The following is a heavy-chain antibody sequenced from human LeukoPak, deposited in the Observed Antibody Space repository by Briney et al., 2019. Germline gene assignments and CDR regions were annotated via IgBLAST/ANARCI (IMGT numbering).Heavy chain of an antibody. Sequence: SVKVSCKASGGTFSSYAISWVRQAPGQGLEWMGRIIPIFGTANYAQKFQGRVTITADKSTSTAYMELSSLRSEDTAVYYCASPRALYCSSTSCQTANGAFDIWGQGTMVTVSS. D-gene: IGHD2-2*01. CDR2: IIPIFGTA. J-gene: IGHJ3*02. CDR3: ASPRALYCSSTSCQTANGAFDI. CDR1: GGTFSSYA. V-gene: IGHV1-69*06.